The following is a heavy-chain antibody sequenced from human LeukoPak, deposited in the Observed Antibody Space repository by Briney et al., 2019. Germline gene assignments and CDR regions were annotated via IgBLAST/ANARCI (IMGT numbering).Heavy chain of an antibody. CDR3: ARAAYSSTWYSRYFDL. CDR1: GFTFSAYG. Sequence: GRSLRLSCAASGFTFSAYGMHWVRQAPGKGLEWVAVISFDGSSKDYAESVRGRFTVSRDNSKNTLYLQMNSLRVEDTAVYYCARAAYSSTWYSRYFDLWGRGTLVTVSS. D-gene: IGHD6-13*01. V-gene: IGHV3-30*03. CDR2: ISFDGSSK. J-gene: IGHJ2*01.